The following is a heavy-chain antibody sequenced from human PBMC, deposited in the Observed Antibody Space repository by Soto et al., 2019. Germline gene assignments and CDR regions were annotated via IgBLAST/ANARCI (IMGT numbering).Heavy chain of an antibody. CDR2: ISPYSGDT. D-gene: IGHD3-10*01. Sequence: ASVKVSCKASGYTFTNYNINWVRQAPGQGLEWMGWISPYSGDTNYAQKLQDRVTMTTDTSTSTAYMEMRSLRSDDTAVYYCARESGSGSYYPFDYWGQGTLVTVSS. J-gene: IGHJ4*02. V-gene: IGHV1-18*01. CDR1: GYTFTNYN. CDR3: ARESGSGSYYPFDY.